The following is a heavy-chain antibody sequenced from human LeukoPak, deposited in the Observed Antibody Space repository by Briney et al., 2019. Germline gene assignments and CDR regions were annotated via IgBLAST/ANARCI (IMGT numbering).Heavy chain of an antibody. Sequence: GESLRLSCAASGFTFSSYGMHWDRQAPGKWLERVAVISYDGSNKYYADSVKGRFTISRDNSKNTLYLQMNSLRAEDTAVDYCARGDDVRSVTDYWGQGTLVTVSS. CDR3: ARGDDVRSVTDY. D-gene: IGHD3-10*02. CDR2: ISYDGSNK. V-gene: IGHV3-30*03. J-gene: IGHJ4*02. CDR1: GFTFSSYG.